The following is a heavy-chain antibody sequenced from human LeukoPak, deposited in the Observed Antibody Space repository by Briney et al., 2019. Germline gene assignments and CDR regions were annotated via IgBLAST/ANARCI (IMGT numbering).Heavy chain of an antibody. J-gene: IGHJ4*02. CDR1: GFTFSNYA. D-gene: IGHD6-19*01. Sequence: PGGSLRLSCAASGFTFSNYAMNWVRQAPGKGLEWVSGISGSGDITYYAESVKGRFTISRDNSKNTLYLKMNSLRAEDTAVFYCAKHRVAVSGVAQFDYWGQGTQVTVSS. CDR2: ISGSGDIT. CDR3: AKHRVAVSGVAQFDY. V-gene: IGHV3-23*01.